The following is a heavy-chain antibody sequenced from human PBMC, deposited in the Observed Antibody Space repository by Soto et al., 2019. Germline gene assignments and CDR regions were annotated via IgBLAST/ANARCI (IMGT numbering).Heavy chain of an antibody. Sequence: QVQLVQSGAEVKKPGASVKVSCKASGYTFTSYGISWVRQAPGQGLEWMGWISAYNGNTNYAQKLQGRVTMTTDTSTSTAYMELRSLRSDDTAVYYCARDGYVVAPAAMVVDYYYMDVWGKGTTVTVSS. D-gene: IGHD2-2*01. CDR3: ARDGYVVAPAAMVVDYYYMDV. CDR2: ISAYNGNT. CDR1: GYTFTSYG. J-gene: IGHJ6*03. V-gene: IGHV1-18*01.